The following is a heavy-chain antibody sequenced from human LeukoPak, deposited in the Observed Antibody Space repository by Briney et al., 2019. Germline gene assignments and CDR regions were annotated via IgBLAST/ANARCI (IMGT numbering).Heavy chain of an antibody. CDR1: GYSFTSYW. Sequence: GESLKISCKGSGYSFTSYWIGWVRQMPGKGLEWMGIIYPGDSDTRYSPSFQGRVTISADKSISTAYLQWSSLKASDTAMYYCARITGTFPNVGPYWFDPWGQGTLVTVSS. J-gene: IGHJ5*02. CDR3: ARITGTFPNVGPYWFDP. CDR2: IYPGDSDT. V-gene: IGHV5-51*01. D-gene: IGHD1-20*01.